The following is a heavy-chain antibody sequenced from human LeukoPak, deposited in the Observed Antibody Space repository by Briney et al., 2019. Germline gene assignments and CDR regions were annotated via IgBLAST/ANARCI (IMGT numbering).Heavy chain of an antibody. CDR1: GFTSTNYA. D-gene: IGHD4-17*01. CDR3: ARGGDYRVYYHTMDV. J-gene: IGHJ6*02. CDR2: ISYDGINK. V-gene: IGHV3-30-3*01. Sequence: GRTLRLSCAASGFTSTNYAMQWVRQAPGKGLEWVAVISYDGINKYYADSVKGRFTISRDNSKNTLYLQMNSLNAEVTPVFYCARGGDYRVYYHTMDVWGQGTPVTVSS.